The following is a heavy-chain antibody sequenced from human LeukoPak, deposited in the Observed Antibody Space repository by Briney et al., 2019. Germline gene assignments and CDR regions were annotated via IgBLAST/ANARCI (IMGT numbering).Heavy chain of an antibody. V-gene: IGHV1-69*13. CDR2: IIPIFGTA. D-gene: IGHD5-24*01. CDR1: GGTFSSYA. J-gene: IGHJ5*02. CDR3: ARGRWQPARVPNWFDP. Sequence: SVKVSCKASGGTFSSYAISWVRQAPGQGLEWMGGIIPIFGTANYAQKFQGRVTITADESTSTAYMELSSLRSEDTAVYYCARGRWQPARVPNWFDPWGQGTLVTVSS.